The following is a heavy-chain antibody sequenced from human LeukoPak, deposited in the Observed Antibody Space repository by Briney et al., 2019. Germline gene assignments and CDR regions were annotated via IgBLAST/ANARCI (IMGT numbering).Heavy chain of an antibody. CDR3: ARVTGYVMEDYFDY. D-gene: IGHD6-13*01. V-gene: IGHV4-59*01. CDR1: SGSFRTYY. Sequence: SETLSLTCTVSSGSFRTYYWSWIRQPPGKGLEWIGYIYYSGSTNYNPSLKSRVTISVDTSKNQFSLRLSSVTAADTAVYYCARVTGYVMEDYFDYWGQGTLVTVSS. CDR2: IYYSGST. J-gene: IGHJ4*02.